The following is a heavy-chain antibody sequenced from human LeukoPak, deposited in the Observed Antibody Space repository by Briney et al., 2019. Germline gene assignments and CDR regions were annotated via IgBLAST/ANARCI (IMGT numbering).Heavy chain of an antibody. V-gene: IGHV5-51*01. CDR1: GYIFTSYW. Sequence: GESLKISCWGSGYIFTSYWIGWVRQLPGKGLEWVGIIYHGDSDTTYSPSFQGQVTISADKSISTAYLQWSSLKASDTAMYYCARSPVVPGPSHYDYYMDVWGKGTTVTVSS. CDR3: ARSPVVPGPSHYDYYMDV. CDR2: IYHGDSDT. J-gene: IGHJ6*03.